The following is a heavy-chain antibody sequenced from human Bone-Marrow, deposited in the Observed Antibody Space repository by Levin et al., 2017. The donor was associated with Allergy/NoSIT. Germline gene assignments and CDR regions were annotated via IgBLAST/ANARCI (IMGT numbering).Heavy chain of an antibody. CDR3: ARRGGVITPPFEF. CDR2: ISTYNDDT. V-gene: IGHV1-18*01. CDR1: GYTFNSYG. Sequence: GGSLRLSCKASGYTFNSYGISWVRQAPGQGLEWMGWISTYNDDTKYAQKFQGRVTMTTDTSTSTAYMELRSLRSDDTAVYYCARRGGVITPPFEFWGQGTLVTVSS. J-gene: IGHJ4*02. D-gene: IGHD2/OR15-2a*01.